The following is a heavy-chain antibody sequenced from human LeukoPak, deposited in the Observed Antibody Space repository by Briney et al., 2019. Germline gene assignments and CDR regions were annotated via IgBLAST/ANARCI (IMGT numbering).Heavy chain of an antibody. Sequence: GGSLRLSCAASGFTFSSCAMHWVRQAPGKGLEWVAVISYDGSNKYYADSVKGRFTISRDNSKNTLYLQMNSLRAEDTAVYYCHLGATNGFDYWGQGTLVTVSS. D-gene: IGHD1-26*01. CDR1: GFTFSSCA. CDR2: ISYDGSNK. V-gene: IGHV3-30-3*01. J-gene: IGHJ4*02. CDR3: HLGATNGFDY.